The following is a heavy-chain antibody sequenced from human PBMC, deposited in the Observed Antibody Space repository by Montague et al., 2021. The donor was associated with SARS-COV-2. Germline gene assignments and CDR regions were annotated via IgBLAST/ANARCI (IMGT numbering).Heavy chain of an antibody. V-gene: IGHV4-59*01. CDR2: INYSGIT. D-gene: IGHD5-12*01. CDR1: GGSISTYY. CDR3: ARSGWLTRGFDS. J-gene: IGHJ4*02. Sequence: SETLSLTCTVSGGSISTYYWSWIRQPPGKGLEWIAYINYSGITNHNPSLKSRVSVSLDTSKNHFSLNLKSVTAADTAVYDCARSGWLTRGFDSWGQGTLVFVSS.